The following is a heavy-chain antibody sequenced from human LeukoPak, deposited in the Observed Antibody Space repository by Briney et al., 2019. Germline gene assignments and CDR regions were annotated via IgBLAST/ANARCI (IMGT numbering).Heavy chain of an antibody. CDR3: ARDPSLKSLRFLEWLSSFDY. Sequence: PSETLSLTCTIYGGSFSGYYWSWIRQPPGKGLEWIGEINHSGSTNYNPSLKSRVTISVDTSKNQFSLKLSSVTAADTAVYYCARDPSLKSLRFLEWLSSFDYWGQGTLVTVSS. J-gene: IGHJ4*02. D-gene: IGHD3-3*01. CDR2: INHSGST. CDR1: GGSFSGYY. V-gene: IGHV4-34*01.